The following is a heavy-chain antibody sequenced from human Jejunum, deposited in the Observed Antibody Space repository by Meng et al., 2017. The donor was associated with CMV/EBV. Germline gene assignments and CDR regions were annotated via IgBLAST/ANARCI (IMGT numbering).Heavy chain of an antibody. Sequence: ISMDAYFWTLIRQHPGKGLEWIGYIYSNGNTYYSPSLNSRVSISVDTSKNQFSLNLISVTAADTAVYYCARLRCTSTCSHGGDMGVWGQGTTVTVSS. CDR1: ISMDAYF. J-gene: IGHJ6*02. CDR3: ARLRCTSTCSHGGDMGV. V-gene: IGHV4-31*02. CDR2: IYSNGNT. D-gene: IGHD2-2*01.